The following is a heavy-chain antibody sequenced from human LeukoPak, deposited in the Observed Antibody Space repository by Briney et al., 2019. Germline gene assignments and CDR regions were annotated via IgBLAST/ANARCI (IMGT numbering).Heavy chain of an antibody. CDR1: GFTFSSYS. V-gene: IGHV3-21*01. Sequence: KAGGSLRLSCAASGFTFSSYSMNWVRQAPGKGLEWVSSISSSSSYIYYADSVKGRFTISRDNAKNSLYLQMGSLRAEDTAVYYCARDVTGDAGDYWGQGTLVTVSS. CDR2: ISSSSSYI. D-gene: IGHD7-27*01. J-gene: IGHJ4*02. CDR3: ARDVTGDAGDY.